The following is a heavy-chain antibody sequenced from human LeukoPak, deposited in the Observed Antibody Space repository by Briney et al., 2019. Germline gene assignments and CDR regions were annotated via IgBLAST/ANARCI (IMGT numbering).Heavy chain of an antibody. J-gene: IGHJ5*02. V-gene: IGHV3-30*03. CDR2: ISYDGSNK. CDR3: TSPDTADT. Sequence: GGSLRLPCAASGFTFSSYGMHWVRQAPGKGLEWVAVISYDGSNKYYADSVKGRFTISRDNFKNTLYLQMNSLRPEDTAVYYCTSPDTADTWGQGTLVTVSS. D-gene: IGHD5-18*01. CDR1: GFTFSSYG.